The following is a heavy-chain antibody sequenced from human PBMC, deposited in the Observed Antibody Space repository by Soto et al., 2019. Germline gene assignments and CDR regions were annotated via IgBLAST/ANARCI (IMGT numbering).Heavy chain of an antibody. CDR3: AAGGGLPRYY. CDR2: IYYTGST. J-gene: IGHJ4*02. CDR1: GGSISSGVYF. Sequence: SETLSLTCTVSGGSISSGVYFWSWIRLLPGKGLQWIAYIYYTGSTYYNPSLKSRVTISVDRSKNQFSLKLSSVTAADTAVYYCAAGGGLPRYYWGQGTLVTVSS. V-gene: IGHV4-31*03. D-gene: IGHD5-12*01.